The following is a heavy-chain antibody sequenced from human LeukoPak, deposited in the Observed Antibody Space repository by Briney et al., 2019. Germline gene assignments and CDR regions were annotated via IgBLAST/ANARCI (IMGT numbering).Heavy chain of an antibody. CDR1: GFTFSSYA. V-gene: IGHV3-23*01. D-gene: IGHD3-10*01. J-gene: IGHJ4*02. CDR3: ARGTYYYGSGSYQNSQNFDY. CDR2: ISGSGGST. Sequence: GGSPRLSCAASGFTFSSYAMSWVRQAPGKGLEWVSAISGSGGSTYYADSVKGRFTISRDNSKNTLYLQMNSLRAEDTAVYYCARGTYYYGSGSYQNSQNFDYWGQGTLVTVSS.